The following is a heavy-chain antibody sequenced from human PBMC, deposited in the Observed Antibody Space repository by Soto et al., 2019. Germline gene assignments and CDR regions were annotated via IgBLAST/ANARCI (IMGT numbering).Heavy chain of an antibody. CDR3: ARAASQCASLWFGELSRYYYYGMEV. D-gene: IGHD3-10*01. V-gene: IGHV1-18*04. CDR1: GYTFTSYG. Sequence: ASVKVSCKASGYTFTSYGISWVRQAPGQGLEWMGWISAYNGNTNYAQKLQGRVTMTTDTSTSTAYMELRSLRSDDTAVYYCARAASQCASLWFGELSRYYYYGMEVWGQGTTVTVSS. J-gene: IGHJ6*02. CDR2: ISAYNGNT.